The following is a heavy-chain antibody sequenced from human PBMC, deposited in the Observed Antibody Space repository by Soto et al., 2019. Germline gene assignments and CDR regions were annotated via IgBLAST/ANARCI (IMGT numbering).Heavy chain of an antibody. CDR2: IIPILGIA. CDR3: SSDGEAGDAFDI. J-gene: IGHJ3*02. Sequence: QVQLVQSGAEVKKPGSSVKVSCKASGCTFSSYTISWVRQAPGQGLEWMGRIIPILGIANNAQKFQGRVTITADKSTSTAYMELSSLRSEDTAVYYCSSDGEAGDAFDIWGQGTMVTVSS. CDR1: GCTFSSYT. D-gene: IGHD6-13*01. V-gene: IGHV1-69*02.